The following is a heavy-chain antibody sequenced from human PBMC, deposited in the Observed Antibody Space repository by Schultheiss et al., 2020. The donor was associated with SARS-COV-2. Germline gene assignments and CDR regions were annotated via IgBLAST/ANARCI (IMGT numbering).Heavy chain of an antibody. V-gene: IGHV3-64*04. Sequence: GGSLRLSCSASGFTFSSYAMHWVRQAPGKGLEYVSAISSNGGSTYYADSVKGRFTISRDNANNILYLQMDSLRPEDTAVYYCARDIYSYGSVGTIDYWGQGTLVTVSS. CDR3: ARDIYSYGSVGTIDY. CDR2: ISSNGGST. CDR1: GFTFSSYA. D-gene: IGHD5-18*01. J-gene: IGHJ4*02.